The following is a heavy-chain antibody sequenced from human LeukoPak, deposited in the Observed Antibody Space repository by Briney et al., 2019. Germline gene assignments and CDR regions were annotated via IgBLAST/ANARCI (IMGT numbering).Heavy chain of an antibody. CDR2: ISGSGGST. Sequence: GGSLRLSCAASGFTFSSYAMSWVRQAPGKGLEWVSAISGSGGSTYYADSVKGWFTISRGNSKNTLYLQMASLRVEDTALYYCATSRDAPGNSWGQGTLVTVSS. V-gene: IGHV3-23*01. J-gene: IGHJ5*02. CDR1: GFTFSSYA. CDR3: ATSRDAPGNS. D-gene: IGHD5-24*01.